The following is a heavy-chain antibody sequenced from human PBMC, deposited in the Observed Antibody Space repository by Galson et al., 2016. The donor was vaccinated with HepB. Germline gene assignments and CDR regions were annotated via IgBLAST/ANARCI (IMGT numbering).Heavy chain of an antibody. J-gene: IGHJ4*02. D-gene: IGHD3-10*01. Sequence: PGKRLEWIGYVYSSGSTNYNPSVKSRVTISADTSKNQFSLRLTSVTAADTAVYYCARVSGLTENLDYWGQGILVTVSS. V-gene: IGHV4-59*01. CDR2: VYSSGST. CDR3: ARVSGLTENLDY.